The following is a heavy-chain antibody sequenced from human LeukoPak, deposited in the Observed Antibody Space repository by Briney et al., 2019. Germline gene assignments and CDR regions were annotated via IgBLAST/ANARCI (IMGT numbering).Heavy chain of an antibody. J-gene: IGHJ5*01. D-gene: IGHD2/OR15-2a*01. Sequence: GGSLRPSCAASGFTFSTSGMHWVRQAPGKGLEWVAFIRYDGSSKYFADSVKGRFTISRDNSKNTLYLQMNSLRAEDTALYYCAKRRLSEGSGIGNWFDSWGQGTLVTVSS. CDR1: GFTFSTSG. CDR2: IRYDGSSK. CDR3: AKRRLSEGSGIGNWFDS. V-gene: IGHV3-30*02.